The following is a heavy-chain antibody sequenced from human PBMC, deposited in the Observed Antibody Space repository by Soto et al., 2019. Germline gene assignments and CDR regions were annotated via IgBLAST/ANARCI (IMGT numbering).Heavy chain of an antibody. V-gene: IGHV3-30*18. CDR3: AKSHCSRDSCFPPTNFFVY. D-gene: IGHD2-15*01. J-gene: IGHJ4*02. CDR2: ISYDASHK. Sequence: QVQLVESGGGVVQPGRSLRLSCAASGFSFSTFGMHWVRQAPGKGLEWVEIISYDASHKYYADSVKGRFTISRDNSKNTLFLQINNLRAEDTAVYYGAKSHCSRDSCFPPTNFFVYWGQGTLVAISS. CDR1: GFSFSTFG.